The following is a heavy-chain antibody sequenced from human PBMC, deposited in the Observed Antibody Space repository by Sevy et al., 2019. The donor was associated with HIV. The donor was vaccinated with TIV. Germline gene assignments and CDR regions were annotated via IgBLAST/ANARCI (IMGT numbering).Heavy chain of an antibody. CDR2: LIPVFATA. D-gene: IGHD3-9*01. V-gene: IGHV1-69*13. CDR1: GGTLRSYS. J-gene: IGHJ4*02. Sequence: ASVKVSCRASGGTLRSYSVNWVRQAPGQGLEWMGGLIPVFATADYAQQSKGRVIITANDSTSTVYMELSSLRSDDTAVYYCAGNRYDVLTGFGRLDSWGQGTLVTVSS. CDR3: AGNRYDVLTGFGRLDS.